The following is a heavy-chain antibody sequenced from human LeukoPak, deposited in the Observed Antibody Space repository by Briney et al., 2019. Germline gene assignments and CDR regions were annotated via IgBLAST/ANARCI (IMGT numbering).Heavy chain of an antibody. CDR1: GYTFTGYH. CDR2: INPNSGGT. D-gene: IGHD2-21*01. V-gene: IGHV1-2*06. J-gene: IGHJ6*02. Sequence: ASVKVSCKASGYTFTGYHMHWVRQAPGQGLEWMGRINPNSGGTNYAQKFQGRVTMTRDTSISTAYMELSRLRSDDTAVYYCARDDGKRQPKIPWNYYYGMDVWGQGTTVTVSS. CDR3: ARDDGKRQPKIPWNYYYGMDV.